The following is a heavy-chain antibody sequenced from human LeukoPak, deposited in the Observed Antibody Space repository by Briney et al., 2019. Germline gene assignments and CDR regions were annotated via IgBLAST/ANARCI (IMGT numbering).Heavy chain of an antibody. V-gene: IGHV1-69*13. CDR2: IIPIFGTA. CDR1: GGSFSSYA. Sequence: SVKVSCKASGGSFSSYAISWVRQAPGQGLEWMGGIIPIFGTANYAQKFQGRVTITADESTSTAYMELSRLRSDDTAVYYCARDPGSSYSSSWYDYYYMDVWGKGTTVTISS. J-gene: IGHJ6*03. CDR3: ARDPGSSYSSSWYDYYYMDV. D-gene: IGHD6-13*01.